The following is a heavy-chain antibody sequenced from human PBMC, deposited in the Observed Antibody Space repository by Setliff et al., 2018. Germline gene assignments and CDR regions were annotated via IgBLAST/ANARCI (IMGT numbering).Heavy chain of an antibody. D-gene: IGHD3-10*01. J-gene: IGHJ6*03. Sequence: GESLKLSCATSGFSFKNYWMTWVRQGPGKGLEWVASIKEDENMKYYVDSVKGRFTISRDSAKKSLYLQMNSLRVDDTAVYYCARAQGYDSGTYWGVDYYYYMDVWGEGTTVTVSS. CDR3: ARAQGYDSGTYWGVDYYYYMDV. V-gene: IGHV3-7*03. CDR2: IKEDENMK. CDR1: GFSFKNYW.